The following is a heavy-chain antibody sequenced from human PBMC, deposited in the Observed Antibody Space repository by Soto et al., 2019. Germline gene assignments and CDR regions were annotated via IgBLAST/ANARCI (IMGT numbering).Heavy chain of an antibody. J-gene: IGHJ5*02. CDR2: IIPILGIA. V-gene: IGHV1-69*04. D-gene: IGHD3-10*01. CDR1: GGTFSSYT. CDR3: ARDFSMVADFDP. Sequence: ASVKVSCKASGGTFSSYTISWVRQAPGQGLEWMGRIIPILGIANYAQKFQGRVTITADKSTSTAYMELSSLRSEDTAVYYCARDFSMVADFDPWGQGTLVTVSS.